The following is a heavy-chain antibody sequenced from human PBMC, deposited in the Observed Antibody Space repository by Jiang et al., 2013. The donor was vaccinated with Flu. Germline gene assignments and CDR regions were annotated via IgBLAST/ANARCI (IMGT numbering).Heavy chain of an antibody. CDR3: ARGDGWDLFDY. D-gene: IGHD1-26*01. V-gene: IGHV1-46*01. Sequence: GAEVKKTGASVRVSCTASGYTFTSNYIHWVRQAPGQGLEWMGIINPSDGNTTCSQKFQGRVTMTRDTSTSTVHMELTSLRSDDTGVYYCARGDGWDLFDYWGQGTLVTVSS. J-gene: IGHJ4*02. CDR2: INPSDGNT. CDR1: GYTFTSNY.